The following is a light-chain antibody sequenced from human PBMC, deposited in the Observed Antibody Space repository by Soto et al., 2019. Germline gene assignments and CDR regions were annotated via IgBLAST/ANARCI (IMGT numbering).Light chain of an antibody. CDR3: QQLNDYPIT. V-gene: IGKV1-9*01. J-gene: IGKJ5*01. CDR1: QIIISY. CDR2: SAS. Sequence: EIQLTQSPSFLSASVGDRVTITCRASQIIISYLAWYQQKPGKAPKVLIYSASTLQSGVPARFSGSGSGTLFTLTISSLQPEDFATYYCQQLNDYPITFGQGTRLEIK.